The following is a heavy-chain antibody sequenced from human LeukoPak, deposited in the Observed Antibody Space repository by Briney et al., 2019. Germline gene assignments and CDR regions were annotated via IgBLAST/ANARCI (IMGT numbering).Heavy chain of an antibody. CDR3: AKDLLGRIAAAGAMSGY. J-gene: IGHJ4*02. D-gene: IGHD6-13*01. CDR1: GFTFSSYA. V-gene: IGHV3-23*01. Sequence: GGSLRLSCAASGFTFSSYAMSWVRQAPGKGLEWVSAISGSGGSTYYADSVKGRFTISRDNSKNTLYLQMNSLRAEDTAVYYCAKDLLGRIAAAGAMSGYWGQGTLVTVSS. CDR2: ISGSGGST.